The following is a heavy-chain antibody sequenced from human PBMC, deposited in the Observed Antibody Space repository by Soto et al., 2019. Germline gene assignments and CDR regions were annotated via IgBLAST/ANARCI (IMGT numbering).Heavy chain of an antibody. CDR3: ARVLHGRMGWYFDL. CDR2: IYYSGST. V-gene: IGHV4-59*01. Sequence: QVQLQESGPGLVKPSETLSLTCTVSGGSISSYYWSWIRQPPGKGLEWIGYIYYSGSTNHNPSLKSRVSISVDTSKNQLSLKLTSVTAADTAVYYCARVLHGRMGWYFDLWGRGTLVTVSS. J-gene: IGHJ2*01. D-gene: IGHD4-17*01. CDR1: GGSISSYY.